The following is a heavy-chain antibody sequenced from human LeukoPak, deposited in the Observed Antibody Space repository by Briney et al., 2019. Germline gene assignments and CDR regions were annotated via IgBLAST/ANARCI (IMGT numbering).Heavy chain of an antibody. D-gene: IGHD6-19*01. V-gene: IGHV1-69*05. CDR3: AREEQWLPFDY. CDR1: GGTFSSYA. J-gene: IGHJ4*02. CDR2: IIPIFGTA. Sequence: GASVKVSCKASGGTFSSYAISWVRQAPGQGLEWMGGIIPIFGTANYAQKFQGRVTMTTDTSTSTAYMELRSLRSDDTAVYYCAREEQWLPFDYWGQGTLVTVSS.